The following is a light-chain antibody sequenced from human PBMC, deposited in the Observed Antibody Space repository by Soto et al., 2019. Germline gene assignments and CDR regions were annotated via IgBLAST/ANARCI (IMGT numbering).Light chain of an antibody. CDR3: QQTYSPPGT. J-gene: IGKJ1*01. CDR1: QSIGKF. CDR2: SAS. Sequence: IQMTQSPTSLSASVGSRVSITCRASQSIGKFLNWYQQIPGKAPRLLIFSASSLQPGVPSRFSGRGSGTDFTLTISGLQREDFATYYCQQTYSPPGTFGQGTKVEVK. V-gene: IGKV1-39*01.